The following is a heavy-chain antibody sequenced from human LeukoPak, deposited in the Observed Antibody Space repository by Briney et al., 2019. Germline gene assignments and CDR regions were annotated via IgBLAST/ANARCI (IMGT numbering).Heavy chain of an antibody. CDR2: ISGSGGST. J-gene: IGHJ4*02. D-gene: IGHD3-10*01. Sequence: GGSLRLSCAASGFTFSSYAMSWVRQAPGKGLEWVSVISGSGGSTYYADSVKGRFTISRDNSKNTLYLQMNSLRAEDTAVYYCATNYYGSGSYYSPIDYWGQGTLVTVSS. V-gene: IGHV3-23*01. CDR3: ATNYYGSGSYYSPIDY. CDR1: GFTFSSYA.